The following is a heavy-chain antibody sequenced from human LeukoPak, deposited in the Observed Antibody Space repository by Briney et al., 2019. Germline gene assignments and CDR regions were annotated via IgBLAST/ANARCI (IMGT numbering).Heavy chain of an antibody. J-gene: IGHJ4*02. Sequence: GGSLRLSCAASGFTFSSYSMNWVRQAPGKGLEWVSYISSSSSTIYYADSVKGRFTISRDNAKNSLYLQMNSLRAEDTAVYYCAKDFYGSGSYGLDIDYWGQGTLVTVSS. D-gene: IGHD3-10*01. V-gene: IGHV3-48*01. CDR2: ISSSSSTI. CDR1: GFTFSSYS. CDR3: AKDFYGSGSYGLDIDY.